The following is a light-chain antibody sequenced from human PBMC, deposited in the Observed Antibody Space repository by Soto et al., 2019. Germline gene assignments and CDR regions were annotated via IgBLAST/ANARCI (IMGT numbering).Light chain of an antibody. CDR3: QVWDGTTDNLYV. J-gene: IGLJ1*01. V-gene: IGLV3-21*02. Sequence: SYELTQPPSLSVAPGQTARVTCGGNNIGVKSVHWYQQRPGQAPVLVVYDNNDRPSGIPERFSGSNSGNTATLTISMVEAGDEADYYCQVWDGTTDNLYVFGTGTKLTVL. CDR1: NIGVKS. CDR2: DNN.